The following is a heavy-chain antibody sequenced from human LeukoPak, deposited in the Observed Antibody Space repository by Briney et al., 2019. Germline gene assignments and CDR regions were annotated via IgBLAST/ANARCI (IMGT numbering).Heavy chain of an antibody. CDR2: IRNDGGST. CDR1: GFTFSNYG. D-gene: IGHD1-26*01. Sequence: PGGSLRLSCAASGFTFSNYGMHWVRQAPGKGLEFISGIRNDGGSTYYANSVKGRFTISRDNSKNTLYLQLNSLRVEDTAVYYCAKNRGAGSHYYYHMNVWGKGTTVTVSS. J-gene: IGHJ6*03. CDR3: AKNRGAGSHYYYHMNV. V-gene: IGHV3-64*01.